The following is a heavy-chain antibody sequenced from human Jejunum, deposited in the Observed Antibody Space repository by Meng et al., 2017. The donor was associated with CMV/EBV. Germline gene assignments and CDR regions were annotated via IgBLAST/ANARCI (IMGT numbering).Heavy chain of an antibody. CDR3: AKDHTSRNGIYDGFDV. J-gene: IGHJ3*01. CDR1: FSFTVHA. V-gene: IGHV3-23*01. D-gene: IGHD2/OR15-2a*01. Sequence: FSFTVHAMSWVRPAPGTGLTWVSTIVGPGYTFYSDSVKGRFTISRDDSTNTLYLEMNSLRAEDTAVYYCAKDHTSRNGIYDGFDVWGQGTMVTVSS. CDR2: IVGPGYT.